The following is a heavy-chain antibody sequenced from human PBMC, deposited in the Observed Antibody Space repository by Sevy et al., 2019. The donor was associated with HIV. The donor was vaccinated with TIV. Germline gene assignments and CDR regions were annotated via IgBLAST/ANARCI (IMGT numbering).Heavy chain of an antibody. CDR3: ARTVGDTGRDYFHYYMDV. D-gene: IGHD2-8*02. CDR2: LSYSGST. CDR1: GGSINFYY. V-gene: IGHV4-59*01. J-gene: IGHJ6*03. Sequence: KQSQTLSLTCSVSGGSINFYYWSWIRQSPGKGLEWIAHLSYSGSTSYNPSLKSRLSISVDTSKNQLSLNLRSVTAADTAVYYCARTVGDTGRDYFHYYMDVWGKGTTVTVSS.